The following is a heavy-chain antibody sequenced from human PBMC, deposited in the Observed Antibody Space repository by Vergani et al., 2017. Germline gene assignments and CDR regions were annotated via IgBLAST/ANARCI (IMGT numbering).Heavy chain of an antibody. J-gene: IGHJ4*02. V-gene: IGHV1-69*13. CDR1: GGTFSSYA. D-gene: IGHD2-2*01. Sequence: QVQLVQSGAEVKKPGSSVKVSCKASGGTFSSYAISWVRQAPGQGLEWMGGILPIFGTANYAQKFPGRVTITADESTCTAYMELSSLRSEDTAVYYCARVDCSSTSCHNFGYWGQGTLVTVSS. CDR3: ARVDCSSTSCHNFGY. CDR2: ILPIFGTA.